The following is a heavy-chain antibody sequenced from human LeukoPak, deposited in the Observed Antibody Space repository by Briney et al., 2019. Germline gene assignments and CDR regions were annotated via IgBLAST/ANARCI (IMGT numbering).Heavy chain of an antibody. CDR2: ISYDGSNK. J-gene: IGHJ4*02. D-gene: IGHD3-16*01. Sequence: PGGSLRLSCAASGFTFNNYAMHWVRQAPGKGLEWVALISYDGSNKLYADSVKGRFTVSRDNSKNTLYLQMNSLRDEDTAVYYCARRGDSDYWGQGTLVTVSS. CDR1: GFTFNNYA. V-gene: IGHV3-30-3*01. CDR3: ARRGDSDY.